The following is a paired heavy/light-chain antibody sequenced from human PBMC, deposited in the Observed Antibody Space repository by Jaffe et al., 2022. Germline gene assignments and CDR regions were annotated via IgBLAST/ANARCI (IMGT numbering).Heavy chain of an antibody. J-gene: IGHJ4*02. V-gene: IGHV4-34*01. CDR1: GGSFSGYE. D-gene: IGHD6-13*01. Sequence: QVHLQQWGAGLLKPSETLSLTCAVSGGSFSGYEWSWLRQPPGKGPEWIGEINHSGETNYNPSLKSRVIISVDRSKKEFSLSLTSMTAADTAIYYCARGVPSLKGVRGSSSWYGPPSAERSHGFDYWGQGTLVTVSS. CDR3: ARGVPSLKGVRGSSSWYGPPSAERSHGFDY. CDR2: INHSGET.
Light chain of an antibody. J-gene: IGKJ1*01. Sequence: DIVMTQSPESLAVSLGERATINCKSSQTVLYTSNNRNYLAWYQQKPGQPPRLLIYWASTRESGVPDRFSGSGSGTDFTLTINSLQAEDVALYYCQQYYSTPPTFGQGTKVEIK. CDR2: WAS. V-gene: IGKV4-1*01. CDR3: QQYYSTPPT. CDR1: QTVLYTSNNRNY.